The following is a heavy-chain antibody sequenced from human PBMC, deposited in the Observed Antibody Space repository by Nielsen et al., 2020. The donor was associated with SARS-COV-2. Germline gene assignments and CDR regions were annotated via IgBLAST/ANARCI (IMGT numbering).Heavy chain of an antibody. J-gene: IGHJ6*02. D-gene: IGHD6-6*01. CDR3: ARDLEYSSSSSAYYGMDV. V-gene: IGHV3-23*03. Sequence: GESLKISCAASGFTFSSYAMSWVRQAPGKGLEWVSVIYSGGSSTYYADSVKGRFTISRDNSKNTLYLQMNSLRAEDTAVYYCARDLEYSSSSSAYYGMDVWGQGTTVTVSS. CDR2: IYSGGSST. CDR1: GFTFSSYA.